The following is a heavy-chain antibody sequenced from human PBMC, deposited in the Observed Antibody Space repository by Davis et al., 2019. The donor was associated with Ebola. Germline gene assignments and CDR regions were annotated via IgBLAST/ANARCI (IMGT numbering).Heavy chain of an antibody. CDR2: IGTAGDT. CDR1: GFTFSSYD. V-gene: IGHV3-13*01. J-gene: IGHJ5*02. CDR3: AKPAYCGGDCYENWFDP. Sequence: PGGSLRLSCAASGFTFSSYDMHWVRQATGKGLEWVSAIGTAGDTYYPDSVKGRFTISRDNSKNTLYLQMNSLRAEDTAVYYCAKPAYCGGDCYENWFDPWGQGTLVTVSS. D-gene: IGHD2-21*02.